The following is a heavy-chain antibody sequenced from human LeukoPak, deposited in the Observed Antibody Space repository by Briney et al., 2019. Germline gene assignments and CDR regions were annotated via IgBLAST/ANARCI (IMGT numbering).Heavy chain of an antibody. CDR2: IYTNGGA. CDR1: GGSVTSGNYY. CDR3: AREPPGY. Sequence: SQTLFLTCTVSGGSVTSGNYYWNWIRQPAGKGLEWIGRIYTNGGAGYNPSLKSRVTISIDASKNQFSLKLSSVTAADTAVYYCAREPPGYWGQGILVTVSS. J-gene: IGHJ4*02. V-gene: IGHV4-61*02.